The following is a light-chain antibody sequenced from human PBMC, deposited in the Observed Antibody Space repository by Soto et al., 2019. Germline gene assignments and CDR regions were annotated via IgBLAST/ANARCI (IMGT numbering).Light chain of an antibody. CDR1: SSDIGAYNY. V-gene: IGLV2-14*03. CDR3: ASFTTLSTRI. J-gene: IGLJ1*01. CDR2: EVN. Sequence: QSALTQPASVSGSPGQSITVSCTGTSSDIGAYNYVSWYQQHPGKAPKVIIYEVNNRPSGVSNRFSGSKSGNTASLTISGLQADDEADYYCASFTTLSTRIFGTGTKLTVL.